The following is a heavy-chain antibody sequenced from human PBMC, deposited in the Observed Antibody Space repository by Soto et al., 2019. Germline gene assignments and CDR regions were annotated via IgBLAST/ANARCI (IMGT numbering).Heavy chain of an antibody. J-gene: IGHJ6*03. Sequence: EVQLVESGGGLVQPGRSLRLSCAASGFTFDDYAMHWVRQAPGKGLEWVSGISWNSGSIGYADSVKGRFTISRDNAKNSLYLQMNSLRAEDTALYYCAKDDVGPSTGYMDVWGKGTTVTVSS. D-gene: IGHD4-17*01. CDR1: GFTFDDYA. CDR2: ISWNSGSI. V-gene: IGHV3-9*01. CDR3: AKDDVGPSTGYMDV.